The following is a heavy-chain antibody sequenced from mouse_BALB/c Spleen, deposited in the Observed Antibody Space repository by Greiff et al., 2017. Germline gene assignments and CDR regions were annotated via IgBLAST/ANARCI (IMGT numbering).Heavy chain of an antibody. J-gene: IGHJ4*01. Sequence: VQLKQSGAELVKPGASVKLSCTASGFNIKDTYMHWVKQRPEQGLEWIGRIDPANGNTKYDPKFQGKATITADTSSNTAYLQLSSLTSEDTAVYYCARWVPLAMDYWGQGTSVTVSS. V-gene: IGHV14-3*02. CDR1: GFNIKDTY. D-gene: IGHD6-1*01. CDR2: IDPANGNT. CDR3: ARWVPLAMDY.